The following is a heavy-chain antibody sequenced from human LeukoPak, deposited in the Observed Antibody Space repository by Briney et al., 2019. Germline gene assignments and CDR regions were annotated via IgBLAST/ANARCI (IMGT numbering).Heavy chain of an antibody. CDR1: GFTFSSYW. J-gene: IGHJ4*02. CDR3: AKWELYSGFYYIDY. CDR2: IKPDGSLI. D-gene: IGHD1-26*01. Sequence: GGSLRLSCAASGFTFSSYWMTWVRQGPGKGLEWVANIKPDGSLIYYVDSVKGRFTISRDNAKNSLYLQMNSLRAEDTAVYYYAKWELYSGFYYIDYWGQGTLATVSS. V-gene: IGHV3-7*01.